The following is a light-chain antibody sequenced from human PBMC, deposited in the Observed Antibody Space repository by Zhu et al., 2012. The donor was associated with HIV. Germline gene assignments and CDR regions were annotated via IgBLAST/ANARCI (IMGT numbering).Light chain of an antibody. CDR3: QQYGSSPVT. CDR1: QSVTSNQ. V-gene: IGKV3-20*01. CDR2: DAS. J-gene: IGKJ4*01. Sequence: EIVLTQSPGTLSLSPGERATLSCRASQSVTSNQLAWYQQKPGQAPRLLIYDASSRATGIPDRFSGSASGTDFTLIITRLEPEDFELYYCQQYGSSPVTFGGGTKVEIK.